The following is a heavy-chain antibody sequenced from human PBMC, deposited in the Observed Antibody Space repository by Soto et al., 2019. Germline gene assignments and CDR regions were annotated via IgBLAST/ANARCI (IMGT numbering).Heavy chain of an antibody. CDR3: AKERGYDDILTGYLLYYGMDV. D-gene: IGHD3-9*01. CDR1: GFTFSSYA. Sequence: PGGSLRLSCAASGFTFSSYAMSWVRQAPGKGLEWVSAISGSGGSTYYADSVKGRFTISRDNSKNTLYLQMNSLRAEDTAVYYCAKERGYDDILTGYLLYYGMDVWVQGTTVTVSS. V-gene: IGHV3-23*01. CDR2: ISGSGGST. J-gene: IGHJ6*02.